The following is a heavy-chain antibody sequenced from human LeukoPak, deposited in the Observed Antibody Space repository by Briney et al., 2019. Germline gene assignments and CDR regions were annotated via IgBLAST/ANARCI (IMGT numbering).Heavy chain of an antibody. CDR2: ISWNSGSI. J-gene: IGHJ3*02. D-gene: IGHD3-16*01. CDR3: ARGHDAFDI. CDR1: GFTLVDFS. Sequence: GGSPRLSCAASGFTLVDFSMHRVRQAPGKGLEWVSGISWNSGSIGYADSVKGRFTISRDNAKNSLYLQMNSLRAEDTALYYCARGHDAFDIWGQGTMVTVSS. V-gene: IGHV3-9*01.